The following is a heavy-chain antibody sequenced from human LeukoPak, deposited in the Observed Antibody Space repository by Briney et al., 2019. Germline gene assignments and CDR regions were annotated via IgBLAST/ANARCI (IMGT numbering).Heavy chain of an antibody. J-gene: IGHJ6*02. CDR1: GFTVSSNY. D-gene: IGHD5-24*01. CDR3: ARDGDGYNSYGMDV. V-gene: IGHV3-66*01. CDR2: IYSGGST. Sequence: GGSLRLSCAASGFTVSSNYMSWVRQAPGKGLEWVSVIYSGGSTYYADSVKGRFTISRDNSKNTLYLQMNGLRAEDTAVYYCARDGDGYNSYGMDVWGQGTTVTVSS.